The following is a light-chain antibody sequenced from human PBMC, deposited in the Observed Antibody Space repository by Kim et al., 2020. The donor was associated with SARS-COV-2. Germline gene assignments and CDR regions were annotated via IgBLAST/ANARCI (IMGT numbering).Light chain of an antibody. V-gene: IGKV3-11*01. J-gene: IGKJ4*01. CDR2: DAS. Sequence: LSAGERATRSCRASQGVSRSFAWYQQKPGQAPRLLIYDASKRATGIPARFSGSGSGTDFTLTISSLEPGDFAVYYCQQRSNWPLTFGGGTKVDIK. CDR3: QQRSNWPLT. CDR1: QGVSRS.